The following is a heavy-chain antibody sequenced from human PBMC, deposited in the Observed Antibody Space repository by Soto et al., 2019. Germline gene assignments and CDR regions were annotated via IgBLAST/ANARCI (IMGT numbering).Heavy chain of an antibody. V-gene: IGHV4-59*01. D-gene: IGHD2-15*01. CDR2: IYYSGST. J-gene: IGHJ6*03. CDR1: GGSISSYY. CDR3: ARHVGGYYYYMDV. Sequence: PSETLSLTCTVSGGSISSYYWSWIRQPPGKGLEWIGYIYYSGSTNYNPSLKSRVTISVDTSKNQFSLKLSSVTAADTAIYYCARHVGGYYYYMDVWGKGTTVTVSS.